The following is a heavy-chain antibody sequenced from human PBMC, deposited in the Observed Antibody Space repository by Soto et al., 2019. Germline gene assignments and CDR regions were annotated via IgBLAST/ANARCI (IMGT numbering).Heavy chain of an antibody. J-gene: IGHJ6*02. Sequence: QVQLQESGPGLVKPSETLSLTCTVSGGSVSSGNYFWSWIRQPPGKGLEWIGYIHSSGSTNYNPSIKSRVTISTDTSRNQFSLKLTSVTAADTAVYYCAILTKPTAVTTAFRGGYGLDVWGQGTTVTVSS. V-gene: IGHV4-61*01. CDR1: GGSVSSGNYF. D-gene: IGHD4-17*01. CDR3: AILTKPTAVTTAFRGGYGLDV. CDR2: IHSSGST.